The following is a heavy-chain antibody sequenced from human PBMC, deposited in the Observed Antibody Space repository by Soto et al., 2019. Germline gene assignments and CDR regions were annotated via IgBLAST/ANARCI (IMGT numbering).Heavy chain of an antibody. D-gene: IGHD6-13*01. Sequence: QVQLVESGGGLVKPGGSLRLSCAASGFTFSDYYMSWIRQAPGKGLEWVSYISSSSSYTNYADSVKGRFTISRDNAKNSLYLQMNSLRAEDTAVYYCARDLEQQLVTDYWGQGTLVTVSS. CDR1: GFTFSDYY. CDR2: ISSSSSYT. J-gene: IGHJ4*02. CDR3: ARDLEQQLVTDY. V-gene: IGHV3-11*06.